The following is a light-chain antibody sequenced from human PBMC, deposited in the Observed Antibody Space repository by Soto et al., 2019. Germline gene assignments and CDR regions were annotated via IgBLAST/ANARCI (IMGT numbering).Light chain of an antibody. CDR3: QQYNSYWT. CDR2: DAS. CDR1: QSISSW. V-gene: IGKV1-5*01. J-gene: IGKJ1*01. Sequence: IQITQPPYTLSSSVRDIVSMAFRASQSISSWLAWYQQKPGKAPKLLIYDASSLESGVPSRFSGSGSGTEFTLTISSLQPDDFATYYCQQYNSYWTFGQGTKVDIK.